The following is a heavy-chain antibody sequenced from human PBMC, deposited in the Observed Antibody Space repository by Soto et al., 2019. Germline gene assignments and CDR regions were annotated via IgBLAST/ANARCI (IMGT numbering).Heavy chain of an antibody. CDR2: IYYSGST. J-gene: IGHJ5*02. Sequence: SETLSLTCTVSGGSISSYYWSWIRQPPGKGLEWIGYIYYSGSTNYNPSLKSRVTISVDTSKNQFSLKLSSVTAADTAVYYCARALPVLRFFGWFDPWGQGTLVTVSS. CDR1: GGSISSYY. V-gene: IGHV4-59*01. D-gene: IGHD3-3*01. CDR3: ARALPVLRFFGWFDP.